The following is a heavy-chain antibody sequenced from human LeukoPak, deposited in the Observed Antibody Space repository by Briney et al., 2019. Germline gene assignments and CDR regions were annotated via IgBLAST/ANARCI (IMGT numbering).Heavy chain of an antibody. Sequence: ASVKVSCKTSGYSFTGHYVHWVRQAPGQGLEWLGCINPNSGATNYAQTFQGRVAMTSDTSVSTAYMEVRRLTSDDTAVYYCAKGLRKDLINWFDPWGQGTPVTVSS. V-gene: IGHV1-2*02. CDR3: AKGLRKDLINWFDP. CDR1: GYSFTGHY. D-gene: IGHD3-16*01. CDR2: INPNSGAT. J-gene: IGHJ5*02.